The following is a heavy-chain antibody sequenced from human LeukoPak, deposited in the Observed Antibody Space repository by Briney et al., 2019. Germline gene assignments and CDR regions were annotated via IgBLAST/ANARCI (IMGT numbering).Heavy chain of an antibody. Sequence: PGGSLRLSCAASGFTFSAYAMHWVRQAPGKGLEWVAVISYDGSNKYYADSVKGRFTISRDNSKNTLYLQMNSLRAEDTAVYYCARESQWLLSGDYWGQGTLVTVSS. V-gene: IGHV3-30-3*01. CDR3: ARESQWLLSGDY. CDR2: ISYDGSNK. J-gene: IGHJ4*02. D-gene: IGHD3-22*01. CDR1: GFTFSAYA.